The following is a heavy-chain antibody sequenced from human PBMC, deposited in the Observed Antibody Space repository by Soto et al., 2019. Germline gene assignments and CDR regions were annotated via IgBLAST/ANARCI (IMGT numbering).Heavy chain of an antibody. V-gene: IGHV3-48*01. CDR3: ARRSPGVTTTSSYYYYMDV. CDR2: ITSSSGAI. J-gene: IGHJ6*03. D-gene: IGHD4-17*01. CDR1: GFIFSSYS. Sequence: EVQLVESGGGLVQPGGSLRLSCAASGFIFSSYSMNWVRQAPGKGLEWVSSITSSSGAIYYADSLKGRFTISRDNAKSSLYLQMNSLTADDTAVYYCARRSPGVTTTSSYYYYMDVWGKGTTVTVSS.